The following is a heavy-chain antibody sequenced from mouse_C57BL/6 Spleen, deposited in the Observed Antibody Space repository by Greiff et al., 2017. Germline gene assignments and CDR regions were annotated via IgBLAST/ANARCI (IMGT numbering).Heavy chain of an antibody. CDR1: GFNIQDDY. J-gene: IGHJ2*01. Sequence: EVKLMESGAELVRPGASVKLSCTASGFNIQDDYMPWVKQRPEQGLEWIGWIDPENGGTEYASKFQGKATITADTASNTAYLQLSSLTSEDTAVYYCTKRLNWDFDYWGQGTTLTVSS. V-gene: IGHV14-4*01. CDR2: IDPENGGT. CDR3: TKRLNWDFDY. D-gene: IGHD4-1*01.